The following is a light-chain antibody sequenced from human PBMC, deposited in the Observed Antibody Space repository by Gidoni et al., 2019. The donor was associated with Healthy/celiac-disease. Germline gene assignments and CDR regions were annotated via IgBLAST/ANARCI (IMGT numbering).Light chain of an antibody. CDR2: GAS. Sequence: EIVLTQSPGTLSLSPGERATLSCRASQSVSSSYLAWYQQKPGQAPRLLIYGASSRATGIPDRFSGGGSGTDFTLTISRLEPEDFAVYYCQQYGSPSYTFGQXTKLEIK. CDR3: QQYGSPSYT. CDR1: QSVSSSY. V-gene: IGKV3-20*01. J-gene: IGKJ2*01.